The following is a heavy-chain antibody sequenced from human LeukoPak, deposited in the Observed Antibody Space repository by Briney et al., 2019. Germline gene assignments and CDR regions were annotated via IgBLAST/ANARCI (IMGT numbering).Heavy chain of an antibody. CDR1: GFTFSSYS. Sequence: PGGSLRLSCAASGFTFSSYSMNWVRQAPGKGLEWVSSISSSSSYIYYADSVKGRFTISRDNAKNSLYLQMNSLRAEDTAVYYCAGDRGCSSGSCYSDYWGQGTLVTVSS. D-gene: IGHD2-15*01. CDR2: ISSSSSYI. J-gene: IGHJ4*02. V-gene: IGHV3-21*01. CDR3: AGDRGCSSGSCYSDY.